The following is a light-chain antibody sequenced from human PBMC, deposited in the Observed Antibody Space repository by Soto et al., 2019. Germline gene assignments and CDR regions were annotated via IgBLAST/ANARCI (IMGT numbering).Light chain of an antibody. CDR1: QSISSW. CDR3: QQYNSYSRT. V-gene: IGKV1-5*03. J-gene: IGKJ1*01. Sequence: DIQITQSPSTLSASVGDRVTMTCRASQSISSWLAWYQQTPGKPPKILIYKASSLESGVPSRFRGSGSGTEFTLTISSLQPDDFATYYCQQYNSYSRTFGQGTKVDIK. CDR2: KAS.